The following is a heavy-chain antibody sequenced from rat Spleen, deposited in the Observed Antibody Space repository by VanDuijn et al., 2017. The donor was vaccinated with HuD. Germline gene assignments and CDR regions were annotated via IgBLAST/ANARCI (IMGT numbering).Heavy chain of an antibody. J-gene: IGHJ2*01. CDR1: GFTYSNYV. V-gene: IGHV5-25*01. CDR3: TRGYYFDY. Sequence: EVQLVESGGGLVQPGRSLKLSCAASGFTYSNYVMAWVRQAPTKGLEWVASITSGGSNTYYRDSVKGRFTISRDNAKSTLYLQMDSLRSEDTATYYCTRGYYFDYWGQGVMVTVSS. CDR2: ITSGGSNT.